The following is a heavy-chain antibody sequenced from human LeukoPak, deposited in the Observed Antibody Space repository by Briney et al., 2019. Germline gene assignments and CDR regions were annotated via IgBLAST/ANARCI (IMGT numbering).Heavy chain of an antibody. CDR1: GYTFTSYA. J-gene: IGHJ5*02. Sequence: ASVKVSCKASGYTFTSYAMNWVRQAPGQGLEWMGWINTNTGNPTYAQGFTGRFVFSLDTSVSTAYLQISSLKAEDTAVYYCARFGPDKSITMVRGVSPQTGFDPWGQGTLVTVSS. CDR2: INTNTGNP. D-gene: IGHD3-10*01. V-gene: IGHV7-4-1*02. CDR3: ARFGPDKSITMVRGVSPQTGFDP.